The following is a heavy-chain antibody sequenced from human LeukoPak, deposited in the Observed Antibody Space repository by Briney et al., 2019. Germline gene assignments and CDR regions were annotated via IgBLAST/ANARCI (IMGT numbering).Heavy chain of an antibody. Sequence: ASVKVSCKASGYTFIGYYMHWVRQAPGQGLEWMGWINPNSGGRNYAQKFQDRVTMTRDTSTDTAYMALRSLTSHDTAVYYCARRIVYYSDSSDYRGEVLHILVQGTVVTVSS. CDR1: GYTFIGYY. J-gene: IGHJ3*02. V-gene: IGHV1-2*02. CDR3: ARRIVYYSDSSDYRGEVLHI. D-gene: IGHD3-22*01. CDR2: INPNSGGR.